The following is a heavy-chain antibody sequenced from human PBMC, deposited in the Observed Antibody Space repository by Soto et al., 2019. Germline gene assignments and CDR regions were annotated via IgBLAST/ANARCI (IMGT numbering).Heavy chain of an antibody. Sequence: ASVKVSCKASGYTFTSYDINWVRQATGQGLEWMGWMNPNSGNTGYAQKFQGRVTMTRNTSISTAYMELSSLRSEDTAVYYCARASDYGDYETFYYYYMDVWGKGTTVTVSS. J-gene: IGHJ6*03. CDR3: ARASDYGDYETFYYYYMDV. CDR1: GYTFTSYD. V-gene: IGHV1-8*01. CDR2: MNPNSGNT. D-gene: IGHD4-17*01.